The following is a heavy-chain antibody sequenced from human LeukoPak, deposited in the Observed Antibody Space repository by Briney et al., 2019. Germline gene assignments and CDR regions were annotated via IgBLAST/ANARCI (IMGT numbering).Heavy chain of an antibody. Sequence: TSVKVSCKASGGTFSSYAISWVRQAPGQGLEWMGGIIPIFGTANYAQKFQGRVTITADESTSTAYMELSSLRSEDTAVYYCARESDCTNGVCYRPFDYWGQGTLVTVSS. V-gene: IGHV1-69*13. CDR1: GGTFSSYA. D-gene: IGHD2-8*01. CDR2: IIPIFGTA. CDR3: ARESDCTNGVCYRPFDY. J-gene: IGHJ4*02.